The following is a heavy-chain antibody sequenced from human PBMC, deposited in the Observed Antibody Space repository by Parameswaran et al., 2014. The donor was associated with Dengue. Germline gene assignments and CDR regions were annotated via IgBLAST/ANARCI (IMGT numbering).Heavy chain of an antibody. D-gene: IGHD6-13*01. Sequence: VRQMPGKGLEWMALIYPGDSDTRYSPSFQGQVTISADKSISTAYLQWSSLKASDTAIYYCARRQSSSWYGYYGMDVWGQGTTVTVSS. V-gene: IGHV5-51*01. CDR2: IYPGDSDT. J-gene: IGHJ6*02. CDR3: ARRQSSSWYGYYGMDV.